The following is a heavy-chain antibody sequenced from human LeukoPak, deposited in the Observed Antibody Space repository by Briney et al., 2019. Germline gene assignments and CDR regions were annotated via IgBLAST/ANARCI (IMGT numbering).Heavy chain of an antibody. CDR3: ARDFILFAFDI. CDR2: IKQDGSEK. Sequence: PGGSLRLSCAASGFTFSSYWMSWVRQAPGKGLEWVANIKQDGSEKYYVDSVKGRFTIFRDNAKNSLYLQMNSLRAEDTAVYYCARDFILFAFDIWGQGTMVTVSS. J-gene: IGHJ3*02. V-gene: IGHV3-7*01. D-gene: IGHD2/OR15-2a*01. CDR1: GFTFSSYW.